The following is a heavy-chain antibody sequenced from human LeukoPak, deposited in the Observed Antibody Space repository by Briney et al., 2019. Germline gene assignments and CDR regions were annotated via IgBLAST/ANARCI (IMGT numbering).Heavy chain of an antibody. D-gene: IGHD3-3*01. CDR3: ARDPYYDFWSGSGHYGMDV. Sequence: SETLSLTCTVSGGSISSSSYCWGWIRQPPGKGLEWIGSIYYSGSTYYNLSLKSRVTISVDTSKNQFSLKLSSVTAADTAVYYCARDPYYDFWSGSGHYGMDVWGQGTTVTVSS. CDR1: GGSISSSSYC. V-gene: IGHV4-39*07. J-gene: IGHJ6*02. CDR2: IYYSGST.